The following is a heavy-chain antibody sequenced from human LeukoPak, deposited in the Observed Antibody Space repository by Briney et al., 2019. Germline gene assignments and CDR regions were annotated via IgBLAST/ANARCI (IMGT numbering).Heavy chain of an antibody. V-gene: IGHV4-31*03. Sequence: SQTLSLTCTVSGGSIISGANYWSWIRQRPGRGLEWIGYIYSSGHTYHNPSLKSRVFLSVDTSKRQLSLQLTSVTAADTAVYYCARAPSVDWYKFQLWGQGTLVTVSS. CDR2: IYSSGHT. D-gene: IGHD1-14*01. CDR3: ARAPSVDWYKFQL. CDR1: GGSIISGANY. J-gene: IGHJ1*01.